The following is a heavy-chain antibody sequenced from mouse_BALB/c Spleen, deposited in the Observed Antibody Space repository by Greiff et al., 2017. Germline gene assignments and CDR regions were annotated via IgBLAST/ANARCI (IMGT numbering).Heavy chain of an antibody. V-gene: IGHV3-6*02. CDR2: ISYDGSN. CDR1: GYSITSGYY. D-gene: IGHD2-1*01. CDR3: ARGDGNYAY. J-gene: IGHJ3*01. Sequence: VQLKESGPGLVKPSQSLSLTCSVTGYSITSGYYWNWIRQFPGNKLEWMGYISYDGSNNYNPSLKNRISITRDTSKNQFFLKLNSVTTEDTATYYCARGDGNYAYWGQGTLVTVSA.